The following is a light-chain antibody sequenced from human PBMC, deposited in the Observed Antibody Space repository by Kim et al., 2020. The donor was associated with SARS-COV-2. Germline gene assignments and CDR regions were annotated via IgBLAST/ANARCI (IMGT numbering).Light chain of an antibody. CDR3: QQYNSYPLT. V-gene: IGKV1-5*03. CDR1: QSISGW. CDR2: TAS. Sequence: CASVGDRVSITCRASQSISGWLAWYQQKPGKAPKLLINTASNLESGVPSRFSGSGFGTEFSLTISSLQPDDFASYYCQQYNSYPLTFGGGTKVEI. J-gene: IGKJ4*01.